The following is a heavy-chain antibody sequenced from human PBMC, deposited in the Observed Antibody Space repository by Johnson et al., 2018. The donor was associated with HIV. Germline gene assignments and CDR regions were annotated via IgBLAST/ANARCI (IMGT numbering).Heavy chain of an antibody. V-gene: IGHV3-30*02. CDR1: GFTFSSYG. CDR3: AREVFTIFGATQRGAFDT. CDR2: IRYDGSNK. Sequence: QVQLVESGGGVVQPGGSLRLSCAASGFTFSSYGMHWVRQAPGKGLEWVAFIRYDGSNKYYADSVKGRFTISRDNSKNTLYLQMNSLRAEDTAVYYCAREVFTIFGATQRGAFDTWGQGTMVTVSS. J-gene: IGHJ3*02. D-gene: IGHD3-3*01.